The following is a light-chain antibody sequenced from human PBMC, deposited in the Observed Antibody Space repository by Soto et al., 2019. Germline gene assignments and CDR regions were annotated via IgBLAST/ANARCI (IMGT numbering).Light chain of an antibody. V-gene: IGLV2-8*01. J-gene: IGLJ1*01. CDR2: EVN. Sequence: QSALTQPPSASGSPGQSVSISCTGTSSDVGGYNYVSWFQQYPGKAPKLLIHEVNKRPSGVPDRFSGSKSGNTAALTVSGLEAEDEADYYCSSYVGSNNHVFGTGTKLTVL. CDR1: SSDVGGYNY. CDR3: SSYVGSNNHV.